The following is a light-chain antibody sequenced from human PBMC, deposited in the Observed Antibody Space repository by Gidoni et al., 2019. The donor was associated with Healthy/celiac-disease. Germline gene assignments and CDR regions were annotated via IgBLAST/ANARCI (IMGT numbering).Light chain of an antibody. J-gene: IGKJ1*01. CDR2: GAS. CDR1: QSVSSN. V-gene: IGKV3-15*01. Sequence: IVMTQSPATLSVSPGERATLSCRADQSVSSNLAWYQQQPGQAPRLLIFGASTRATGIPARFSGSGSGTEFTLTISSLQSEDFAVYYCQQYNNWPPWTFGQGTKVEIK. CDR3: QQYNNWPPWT.